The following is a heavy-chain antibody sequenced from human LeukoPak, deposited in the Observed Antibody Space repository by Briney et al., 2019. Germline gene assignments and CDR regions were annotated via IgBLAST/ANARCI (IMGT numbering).Heavy chain of an antibody. D-gene: IGHD2-2*01. CDR2: INHSGST. J-gene: IGHJ5*02. V-gene: IGHV4-34*01. CDR1: GGSFSGYY. CDR3: ASRTYIVVVPAATIINWFDP. Sequence: SETPSLTCAVYGGSFSGYYWSWIRQPPGKGLEWIGEINHSGSTNYNPSLKSRVTISVDTSKNQFSLKLSSVTAADTAVYYCASRTYIVVVPAATIINWFDPWGQGTLVTVSS.